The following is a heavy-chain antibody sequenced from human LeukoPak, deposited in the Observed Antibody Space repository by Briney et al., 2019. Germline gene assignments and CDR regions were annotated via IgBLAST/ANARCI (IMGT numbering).Heavy chain of an antibody. D-gene: IGHD1-14*01. CDR3: AVSTGRSTLPDF. V-gene: IGHV1-18*01. CDR2: ISAYNGNT. J-gene: IGHJ4*02. Sequence: ASVKLSCKASGYTFTSYGISWVRQAPGQGLEWMGWISAYNGNTNYAQKLQGRVTMTTDTSTSTTYMELRSLRSDDTAVYYCAVSTGRSTLPDFWGQGTLVTVSS. CDR1: GYTFTSYG.